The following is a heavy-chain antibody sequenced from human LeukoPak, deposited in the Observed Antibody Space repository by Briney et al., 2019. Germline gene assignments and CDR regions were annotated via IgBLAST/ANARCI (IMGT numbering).Heavy chain of an antibody. CDR3: ARGMFGGYCTDS. Sequence: GGSLRLSCAASGFTFTNYWIHWVRQAPGKGLMWISRIKSDGITTNYADSVKGRFTISRDNAQNTVYLQMNSLRAEDTAVFYCARGMFGGYCTDSWGQGTWVPVSS. J-gene: IGHJ4*02. CDR1: GFTFTNYW. D-gene: IGHD3-3*01. V-gene: IGHV3-74*01. CDR2: IKSDGITT.